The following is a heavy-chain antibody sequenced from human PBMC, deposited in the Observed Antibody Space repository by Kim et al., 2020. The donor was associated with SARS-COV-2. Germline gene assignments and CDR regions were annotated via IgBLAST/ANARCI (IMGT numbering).Heavy chain of an antibody. J-gene: IGHJ4*02. CDR3: AKLIQLWYYGSWTDY. Sequence: GGSLRLSCAASGFTFSSYAMSWVRQAPGKGLEWVSAISGSGGSTYYADSVKGRFTISRDNSKNTLYLQKNSLRAEDTAVYYGAKLIQLWYYGSWTDYWGQGTLVTVSS. CDR1: GFTFSSYA. D-gene: IGHD5-18*01. V-gene: IGHV3-23*01. CDR2: ISGSGGST.